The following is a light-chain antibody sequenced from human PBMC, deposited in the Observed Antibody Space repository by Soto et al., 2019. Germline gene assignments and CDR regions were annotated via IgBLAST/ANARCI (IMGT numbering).Light chain of an antibody. CDR3: SSYGGSNNLFV. CDR2: EVS. V-gene: IGLV2-8*01. J-gene: IGLJ1*01. CDR1: SSDVGGHNY. Sequence: QSALAKPPSASGSPGQSVTISCTGTSSDVGGHNYVSWYQQHPGKAPKVMIYEVSKRPSGVPDRFSGSKSGNTASLTVSGLQXEDEADYYCSSYGGSNNLFVFGTGTKV.